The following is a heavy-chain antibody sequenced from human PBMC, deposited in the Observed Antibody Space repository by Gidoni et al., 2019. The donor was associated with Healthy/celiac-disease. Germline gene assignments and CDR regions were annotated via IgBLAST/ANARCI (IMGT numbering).Heavy chain of an antibody. V-gene: IGHV4-59*01. J-gene: IGHJ6*02. CDR3: ARLFRLDSGWFPKNYYYGMDV. CDR1: GGSIRSYY. Sequence: QVQLQESGPGLVKPSETLSLTCTVSGGSIRSYYWSWIRQPPGKGLEWIGYIYYSGSTNYNPSLKSRVTISVDTSKNQFSLKLSSVTAADTAVYYCARLFRLDSGWFPKNYYYGMDVWGQGTTVTVSS. D-gene: IGHD6-19*01. CDR2: IYYSGST.